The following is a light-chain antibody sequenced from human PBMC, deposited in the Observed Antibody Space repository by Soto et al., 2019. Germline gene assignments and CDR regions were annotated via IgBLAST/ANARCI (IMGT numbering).Light chain of an antibody. J-gene: IGLJ1*01. CDR2: SNN. V-gene: IGLV1-44*01. Sequence: QSGLTQPPSASGTTGQRVTISCSGSSSNIGSTTVNWYQQLPGTAPKLLIYSNNQRPSGVPDRISGSKSDTSASLAISGLQSEDEADYYCAAWDDRLNAYVFGNGTKVTVL. CDR3: AAWDDRLNAYV. CDR1: SSNIGSTT.